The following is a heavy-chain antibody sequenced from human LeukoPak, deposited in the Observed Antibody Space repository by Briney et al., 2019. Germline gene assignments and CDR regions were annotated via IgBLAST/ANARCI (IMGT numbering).Heavy chain of an antibody. J-gene: IGHJ4*02. CDR2: INPNSGGT. D-gene: IGHD2/OR15-2a*01. CDR3: AREGKATLDY. CDR1: GYTFNDYY. V-gene: IGHV1-2*02. Sequence: ASVKVSCKASGYTFNDYYLYWVRQAPGQGLEWMGWINPNSGGTNYAQKFQGRVTMTRDTSISTAYMELSRLRSDDTAVYYCAREGKATLDYWGQGTLVTASS.